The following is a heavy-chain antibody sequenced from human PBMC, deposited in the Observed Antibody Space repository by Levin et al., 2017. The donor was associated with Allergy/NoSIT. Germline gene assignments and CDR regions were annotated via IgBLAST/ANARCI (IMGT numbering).Heavy chain of an antibody. D-gene: IGHD3-22*01. J-gene: IGHJ5*02. V-gene: IGHV1-18*01. CDR2: ISGYNGNT. CDR1: GFTLSMYG. Sequence: ASVKVSCKASGFTLSMYGIIWVRQAPGQGLEWMGWISGYNGNTDFAQKFQGRVSMTTDTSTSTVYMELRNLRSDDTAVYYCARVLYFESSGYYDPWGQGTLVTVSS. CDR3: ARVLYFESSGYYDP.